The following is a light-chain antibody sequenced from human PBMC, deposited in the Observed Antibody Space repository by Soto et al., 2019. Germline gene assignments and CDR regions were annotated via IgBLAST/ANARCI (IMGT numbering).Light chain of an antibody. V-gene: IGLV1-40*01. CDR2: GNI. J-gene: IGLJ1*01. Sequence: QSVLTRPPSVSGAPGQRVTISCTGSSSNIGAGYDVDWYQQLPGTAPRPLIYGNINRPSGVPDRFSGSKSGTSASLAITGLQAEDEADYYCQSYDSSLSHYVFGTGTKVTVL. CDR3: QSYDSSLSHYV. CDR1: SSNIGAGYD.